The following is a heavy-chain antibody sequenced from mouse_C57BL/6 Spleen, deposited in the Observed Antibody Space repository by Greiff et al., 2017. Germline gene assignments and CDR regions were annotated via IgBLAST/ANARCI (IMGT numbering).Heavy chain of an antibody. CDR3: ASSTGGDNYAMDY. CDR1: GYTFTSYW. CDR2: INPSNGGT. J-gene: IGHJ4*01. Sequence: VQLQQPGTELVKPGASVKLSCKASGYTFTSYWMHWVKQRPGQGLEWIGNINPSNGGTNYNEKFKSKATLTVDKSSSTAYMQLSSLTSEDSAVXECASSTGGDNYAMDYWGQGTSVTVSS. D-gene: IGHD1-1*01. V-gene: IGHV1-53*01.